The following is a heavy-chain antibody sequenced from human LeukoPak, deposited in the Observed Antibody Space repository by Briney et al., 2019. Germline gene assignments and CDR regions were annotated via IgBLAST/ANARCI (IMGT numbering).Heavy chain of an antibody. CDR3: ARSYSSGWADYYCYGMDV. D-gene: IGHD6-19*01. CDR2: IYTSGST. CDR1: GGSISSYY. J-gene: IGHJ6*02. V-gene: IGHV4-4*07. Sequence: SETLSLTCTVSGGSISSYYWSWIRQPAGKGLEWIGRIYTSGSTNYNPSLKSRLTISVDTSKNQFSLKLSSVTAADTAVYYCARSYSSGWADYYCYGMDVWGQGTTVTVSS.